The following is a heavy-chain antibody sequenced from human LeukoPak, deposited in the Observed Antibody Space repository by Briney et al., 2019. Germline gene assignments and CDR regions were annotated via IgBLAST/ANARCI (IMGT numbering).Heavy chain of an antibody. CDR3: AKFDRVTAIPK. CDR1: GDTFSNYA. CDR2: IIPSFGTP. Sequence: SVKVSCKTSGDTFSNYAMNWMRQAPGQGLEWMGAIIPSFGTPKYAQKFQDRVTITTDVFTSTAYMEVSSLRPEDTAVYYCAKFDRVTAIPKWDQGTLVTVSS. V-gene: IGHV1-69*05. J-gene: IGHJ4*02. D-gene: IGHD2-21*02.